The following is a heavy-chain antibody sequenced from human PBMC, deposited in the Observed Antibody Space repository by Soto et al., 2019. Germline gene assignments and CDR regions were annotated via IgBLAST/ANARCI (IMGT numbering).Heavy chain of an antibody. D-gene: IGHD3-22*01. CDR2: ISGSGGST. J-gene: IGHJ4*02. CDR3: AKDASYYYDSSGYCFDY. V-gene: IGHV3-23*01. CDR1: GFTFSSYA. Sequence: EVQLLESGGGLVQPGGSLRLSCAASGFTFSSYAMSWVRQAPGKGLEWVSAISGSGGSTYYADSVKGRFTISRDNSKNTLYLQMNSLRAEYTAVYYCAKDASYYYDSSGYCFDYWGQGTLVTVSS.